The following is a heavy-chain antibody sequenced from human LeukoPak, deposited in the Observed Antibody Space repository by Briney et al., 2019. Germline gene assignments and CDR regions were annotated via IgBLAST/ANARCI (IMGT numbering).Heavy chain of an antibody. Sequence: PSETLSLTCTVSGGSISPYYRSWIRQPPGEGLEWIGHIYYSGSTNYNPSLKSRVTISLDRSEKQLSLKLTSVTAADTAVYYCARVFSGFDSWGQGTLVTVSS. CDR2: IYYSGST. J-gene: IGHJ4*02. CDR3: ARVFSGFDS. D-gene: IGHD2-21*01. CDR1: GGSISPYY. V-gene: IGHV4-59*01.